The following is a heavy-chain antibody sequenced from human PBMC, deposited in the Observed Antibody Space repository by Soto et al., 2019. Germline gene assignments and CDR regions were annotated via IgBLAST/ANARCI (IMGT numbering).Heavy chain of an antibody. CDR1: GFTFTEFY. D-gene: IGHD6-13*01. J-gene: IGHJ4*02. CDR2: ISSGGTST. Sequence: GSLRLSCAASGFTFTEFYMSWFRQTPGKGLEWVSYISSGGTSTYFAESVKGRFTISRDNAKNSVYLQMNFLTAEDTAVYYCARLGSIAAAGTPDYWGQGTLVTAPQ. V-gene: IGHV3-11*01. CDR3: ARLGSIAAAGTPDY.